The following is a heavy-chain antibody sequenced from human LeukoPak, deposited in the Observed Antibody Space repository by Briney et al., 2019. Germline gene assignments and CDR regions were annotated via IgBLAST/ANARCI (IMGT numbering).Heavy chain of an antibody. CDR2: INPSGGRT. CDR3: TRGLGSGGYYI. V-gene: IGHV1-46*03. D-gene: IGHD3-22*01. CDR1: GYSFTSYY. Sequence: ASVKVSCKASGYSFTSYYIHWVRQAPGQGLEWMGIINPSGGRTTYAQKFQVRVTMTRDTSTSTLYMELSSLRSVDTAVYYCTRGLGSGGYYIWGQGTLVTVSS. J-gene: IGHJ4*02.